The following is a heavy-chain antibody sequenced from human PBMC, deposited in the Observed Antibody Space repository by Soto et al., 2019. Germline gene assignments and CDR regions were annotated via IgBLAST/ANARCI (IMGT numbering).Heavy chain of an antibody. Sequence: ASVKVSCKASGYTFTSYAMHWVRQAPGQRLEWMGWINAGNGNTKYSQKFQGRDTINRDTSASTTYIELRSLRTEDTAVYYCARGGEPIDYWGQGTLVTVSS. J-gene: IGHJ4*02. CDR3: ARGGEPIDY. CDR1: GYTFTSYA. V-gene: IGHV1-3*01. CDR2: INAGNGNT. D-gene: IGHD2-21*01.